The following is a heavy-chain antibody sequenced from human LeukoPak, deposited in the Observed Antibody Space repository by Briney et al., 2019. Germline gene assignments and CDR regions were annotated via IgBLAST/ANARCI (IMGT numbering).Heavy chain of an antibody. CDR3: ARALWFGDQGWFDP. D-gene: IGHD3-10*01. J-gene: IGHJ5*02. V-gene: IGHV4-4*07. Sequence: WIGRIYTSGSTNYNPSLKSRVTMSVDTSKNQFSLKLSSVTAADTAVYYCARALWFGDQGWFDPWGQGTLVTVSS. CDR2: IYTSGST.